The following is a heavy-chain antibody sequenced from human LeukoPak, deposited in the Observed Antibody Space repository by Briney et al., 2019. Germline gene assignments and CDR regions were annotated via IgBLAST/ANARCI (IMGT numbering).Heavy chain of an antibody. D-gene: IGHD3-22*01. CDR3: VCQDYYHTLENFDS. CDR2: IRSNAYGGTT. J-gene: IGHJ4*02. Sequence: GGSLRLSCTASGFNFNNADITWVRQAPGKGPEWLGFIRSNAYGGTTFYAASVQDRFTISREDSQGIAYLHMNSVSSEDTAVYYCVCQDYYHTLENFDSWGQGTLVTVSS. V-gene: IGHV3-49*04. CDR1: GFNFNNAD.